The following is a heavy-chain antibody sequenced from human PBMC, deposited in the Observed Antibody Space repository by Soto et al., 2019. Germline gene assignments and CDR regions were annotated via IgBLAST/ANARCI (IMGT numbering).Heavy chain of an antibody. CDR1: GGTFSSYA. Sequence: ASVKVSCKASGGTFSSYAISWVRQAPGQGLEWMGGIIPIFGTANYAQKFQGRVTITADESTSTAYMELSSLRSEDTAVYYCARGLSTMIVVVGVAFDIWGQGTMVTVSS. J-gene: IGHJ3*02. CDR2: IIPIFGTA. V-gene: IGHV1-69*13. D-gene: IGHD3-22*01. CDR3: ARGLSTMIVVVGVAFDI.